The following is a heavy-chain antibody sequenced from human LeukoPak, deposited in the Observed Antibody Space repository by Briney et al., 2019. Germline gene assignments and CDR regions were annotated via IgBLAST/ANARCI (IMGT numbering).Heavy chain of an antibody. V-gene: IGHV7-4-1*02. CDR1: GYTFSNYA. CDR3: WSGYNAFDI. Sequence: ASVKVSCKAPGYTFSNYAMNWVRQAPGQGLEWMGWINTDTGNPTYAQGFTGRFVFSLDTSVSTAFLQISSLKAEDTAVYYCWSGYNAFDIWGKGTTVTVSS. D-gene: IGHD3-22*01. J-gene: IGHJ3*02. CDR2: INTDTGNP.